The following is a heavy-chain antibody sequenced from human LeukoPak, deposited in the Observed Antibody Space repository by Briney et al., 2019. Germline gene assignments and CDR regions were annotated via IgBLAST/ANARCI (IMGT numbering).Heavy chain of an antibody. CDR1: GYSFTSYW. V-gene: IGHV5-51*01. Sequence: GESLKISCKGSGYSFTSYWIGWVRQMPGKGLEWMGIIYPGDSDTRYSPSFQCQVTISAEKTIRTAYRQWNCPNAAYTAIYYCARHYYGTGDYWGQGTLVTVS. CDR3: ARHYYGTGDY. CDR2: IYPGDSDT. D-gene: IGHD3-10*01. J-gene: IGHJ4*02.